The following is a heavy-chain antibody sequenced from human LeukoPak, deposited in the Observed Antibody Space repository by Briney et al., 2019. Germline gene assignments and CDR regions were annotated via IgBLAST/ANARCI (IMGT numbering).Heavy chain of an antibody. D-gene: IGHD2-15*01. V-gene: IGHV1-69*04. Sequence: ASVKVSCKASGGTFSSYAISWVRQAPGQGLEWMGRIIPILGIANYAQKFQGRVTITADKSTSTAYMELSSLRSEDTAVYYCARLTLLADRVRSNYHYYYMDVWGKGTTVTVSS. J-gene: IGHJ6*03. CDR3: ARLTLLADRVRSNYHYYYMDV. CDR1: GGTFSSYA. CDR2: IIPILGIA.